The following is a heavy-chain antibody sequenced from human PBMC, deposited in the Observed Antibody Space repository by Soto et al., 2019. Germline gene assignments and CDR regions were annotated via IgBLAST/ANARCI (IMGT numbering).Heavy chain of an antibody. Sequence: GGSLRLSCTASGFTFSSYAMSWVRQAPGKGLEWVSAISGSGGSTYYADSVKGRFTISRDNSKNTLYLQMNSLRAEDTAVYSCANCGRHFYGMDVWGQRTTVTVSS. CDR1: GFTFSSYA. CDR2: ISGSGGST. J-gene: IGHJ6*02. D-gene: IGHD1-26*01. V-gene: IGHV3-23*01. CDR3: ANCGRHFYGMDV.